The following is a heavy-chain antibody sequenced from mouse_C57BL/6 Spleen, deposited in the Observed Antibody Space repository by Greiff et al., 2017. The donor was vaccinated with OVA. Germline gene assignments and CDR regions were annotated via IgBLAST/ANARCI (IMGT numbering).Heavy chain of an antibody. D-gene: IGHD1-1*02. V-gene: IGHV1-50*01. CDR3: ARRTYGDY. CDR2: IDPSDSYT. Sequence: QVQLQQPGAELVKPGASVKLSCKASGYTFTSYWMQWVKQRPGQGLEWIGEIDPSDSYTNYNQKFKGKATLTVDTSSSTAYMQRSSLTSEDTAVYYCARRTYGDYWGQGTTLTVSS. CDR1: GYTFTSYW. J-gene: IGHJ2*01.